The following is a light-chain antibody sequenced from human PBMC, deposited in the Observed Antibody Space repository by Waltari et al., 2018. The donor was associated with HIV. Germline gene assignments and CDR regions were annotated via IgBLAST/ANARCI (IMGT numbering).Light chain of an antibody. CDR3: YSAADNNWV. J-gene: IGLJ3*02. CDR1: VLAKKY. CDR2: RDS. V-gene: IGLV3-27*01. Sequence: SYELTQPSSVSVSPGQTARITCSGDVLAKKYARWFQQKPGQAPELVIYRDSELPSGIPERFSGSSSGTTVTLTISGAQVEDEADYYCYSAADNNWVFGGGTKLTVL.